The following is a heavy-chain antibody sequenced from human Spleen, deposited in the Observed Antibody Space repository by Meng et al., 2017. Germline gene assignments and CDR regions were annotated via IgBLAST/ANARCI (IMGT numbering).Heavy chain of an antibody. V-gene: IGHV4-38-2*01. CDR2: IYQSGST. Sequence: SETLSLTCAVSGYSITGSYNWGWIRQSPGKGLEWIGSIYQSGSTYYNPSLKSRVTMSADTSKNQFSLKLTSVTAADTAVYYCARVRLGYCSSTSCYIFDYWGQGTLVTVSS. D-gene: IGHD2-2*02. CDR1: GYSITGSYN. J-gene: IGHJ4*02. CDR3: ARVRLGYCSSTSCYIFDY.